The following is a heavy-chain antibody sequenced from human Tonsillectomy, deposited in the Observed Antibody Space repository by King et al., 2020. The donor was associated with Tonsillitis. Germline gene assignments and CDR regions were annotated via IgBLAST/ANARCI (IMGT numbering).Heavy chain of an antibody. V-gene: IGHV1-3*01. D-gene: IGHD3-22*01. CDR2: INAGNSNT. J-gene: IGHJ5*02. Sequence: QLVQSGAEVKKPGASVMVSCRASGYTFTNYAVHWVRQAPGQGLEWMGWINAGNSNTKYSENFQDRVTITRDTSASIAYMELSSLESEDTAVYYCARGSRIEVIEGANWVDPRGQGTLVTGSS. CDR1: GYTFTNYA. CDR3: ARGSRIEVIEGANWVDP.